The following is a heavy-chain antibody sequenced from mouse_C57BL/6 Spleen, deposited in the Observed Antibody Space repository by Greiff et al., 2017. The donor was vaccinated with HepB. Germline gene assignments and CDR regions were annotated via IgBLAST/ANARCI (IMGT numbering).Heavy chain of an antibody. D-gene: IGHD1-1*01. CDR2: IDPSDSET. CDR1: GYTFTSYW. Sequence: QVHVKQPGAELVRPGSSVKLSCKASGYTFTSYWMHWVKQRPIQGLEWIGNIDPSDSETHYNQKFKDKATLTVDKSSSTAYMQLSSLTSEDSAVYYCARYYYGSYYFDYWGQGTTLTVSS. CDR3: ARYYYGSYYFDY. V-gene: IGHV1-52*01. J-gene: IGHJ2*01.